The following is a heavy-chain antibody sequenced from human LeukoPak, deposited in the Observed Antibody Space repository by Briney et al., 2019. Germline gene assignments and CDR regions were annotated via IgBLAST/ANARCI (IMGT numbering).Heavy chain of an antibody. Sequence: GASVKVSCKASGYTFTGYYMHWVRHAPGQGLEWMGGINPNSGGTNYAQTFQGRVTMTRDTSISTAYMELSRLRSDDTAVYYCARAVTDYDILTGYYLNAFDIWGQGTMVTVSS. V-gene: IGHV1-2*02. CDR2: INPNSGGT. CDR1: GYTFTGYY. J-gene: IGHJ3*02. D-gene: IGHD3-9*01. CDR3: ARAVTDYDILTGYYLNAFDI.